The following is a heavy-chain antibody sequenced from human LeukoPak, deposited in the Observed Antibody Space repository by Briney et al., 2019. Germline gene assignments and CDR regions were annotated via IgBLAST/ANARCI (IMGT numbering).Heavy chain of an antibody. V-gene: IGHV7-4-1*02. D-gene: IGHD3-10*01. CDR1: GYTFTVYY. CDR2: INTNTWNP. CDR3: ARSPEGLLWFGELLVHYYYMDV. Sequence: ASVKVSCKASGYTFTVYYMHWVRQAPGQGLEWMGRINTNTWNPTYAQGFTGRFVFSLDTSVSTAYLQISSLKSEDTAVYYCARSPEGLLWFGELLVHYYYMDVWGKGTTVTVSS. J-gene: IGHJ6*03.